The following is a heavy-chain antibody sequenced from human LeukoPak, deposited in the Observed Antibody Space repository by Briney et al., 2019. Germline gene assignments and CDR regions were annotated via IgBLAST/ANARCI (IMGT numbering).Heavy chain of an antibody. CDR1: GFIFSNYA. J-gene: IGHJ4*02. CDR2: ISEDGSNT. D-gene: IGHD2-8*01. V-gene: IGHV3-30-3*01. Sequence: GRSLRLSCAASGFIFSNYAMHWVRQAPGKGLEWVSVISEDGSNTYYADSVKGRFTISRDNSKNSLFLQMNSLRAEDTALYYCARELDGRSWYMLGLDHWGQGTLVAVSS. CDR3: ARELDGRSWYMLGLDH.